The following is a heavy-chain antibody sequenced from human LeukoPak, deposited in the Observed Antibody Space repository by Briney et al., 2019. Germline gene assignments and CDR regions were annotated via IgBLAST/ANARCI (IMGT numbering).Heavy chain of an antibody. CDR2: IWYDGSNK. CDR1: GFTFSSYG. J-gene: IGHJ4*02. V-gene: IGHV3-33*01. Sequence: GGSLRLSCAASGFTFSSYGMHWVRQAPGKGLEWVAVIWYDGSNKYYADSVKGRFTISRGNSKNTLYLQMNSLRAEDTAVYYCAREHVLLWFGELLDWGQGTLVTVSS. CDR3: AREHVLLWFGELLD. D-gene: IGHD3-10*01.